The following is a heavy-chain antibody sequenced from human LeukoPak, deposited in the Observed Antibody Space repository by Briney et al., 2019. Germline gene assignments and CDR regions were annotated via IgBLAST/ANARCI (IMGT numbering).Heavy chain of an antibody. Sequence: SGPTLVNPTQTLTLTCTFSGFSLRTSGMCVGWIRQPPGKALEWLARIDWDDDKYYSTSLTTRLTISKDTSKNQVVLTMTNMDPVDTATYYCARMTTVTTSYAFDIWGQGTMVTVSS. J-gene: IGHJ3*02. CDR2: IDWDDDK. D-gene: IGHD4-17*01. V-gene: IGHV2-70*11. CDR3: ARMTTVTTSYAFDI. CDR1: GFSLRTSGMC.